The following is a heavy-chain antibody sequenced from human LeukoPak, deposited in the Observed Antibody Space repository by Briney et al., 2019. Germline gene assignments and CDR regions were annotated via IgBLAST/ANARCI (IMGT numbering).Heavy chain of an antibody. CDR2: INPNSSGT. V-gene: IGHV1-2*02. D-gene: IGHD3-10*01. CDR1: EYTFTAYY. Sequence: SVTVSCKASEYTFTAYYMHWVRQAPGQGLEWMGWINPNSSGTNYVQKFQGRVTMARDTSISTASMELSRLRSDDTAVYYCARGASLGSGSYYDDFYSYGMDVWGQGTTVTVS. J-gene: IGHJ6*02. CDR3: ARGASLGSGSYYDDFYSYGMDV.